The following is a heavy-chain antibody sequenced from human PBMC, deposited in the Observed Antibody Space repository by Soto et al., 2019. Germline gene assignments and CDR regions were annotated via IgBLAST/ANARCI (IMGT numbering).Heavy chain of an antibody. Sequence: ASVKVSCKASGYTFTSYVIHLLLQAPVQRLEWMGWINAANGDTKYSPKFQGRVTITRDTSASTAYMELSSLRSEDTAVYYCVRRHVSATGIDWFDPWGQGTLVTVSS. V-gene: IGHV1-3*01. CDR1: GYTFTSYV. CDR2: INAANGDT. CDR3: VRRHVSATGIDWFDP. D-gene: IGHD6-13*01. J-gene: IGHJ5*02.